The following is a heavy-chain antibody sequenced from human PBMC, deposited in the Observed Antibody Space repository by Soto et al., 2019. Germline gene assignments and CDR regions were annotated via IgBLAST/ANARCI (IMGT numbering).Heavy chain of an antibody. CDR3: ARDRPRDYDILTGYYISHYGMDV. V-gene: IGHV1-18*01. CDR2: ISAYNGNT. J-gene: IGHJ6*02. Sequence: QVQLVQSGAEVKKPGASVKVSCKASGYTFTSYGISWVRQAPGQRLEWMGWISAYNGNTNYAQKLQGRVTMTTDTSTSTAYMELRSLRSDDTAVYYCARDRPRDYDILTGYYISHYGMDVWGQGTTVTVSS. D-gene: IGHD3-9*01. CDR1: GYTFTSYG.